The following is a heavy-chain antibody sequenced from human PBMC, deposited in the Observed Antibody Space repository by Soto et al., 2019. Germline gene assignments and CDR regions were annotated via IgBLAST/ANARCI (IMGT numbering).Heavy chain of an antibody. Sequence: QVQLQESGPGLVKPSGTLSLTCAVSGGSISSNNWWSWVRQPPGKGLEWIGEVHHTGSTNYNPSLKRRVFMSVDKSKNQFSLQLSSVTAADTALYYCARDATSSSWFLNWFDPWGQGTLVTVSS. J-gene: IGHJ5*02. CDR2: VHHTGST. D-gene: IGHD6-13*01. CDR3: ARDATSSSWFLNWFDP. CDR1: GGSISSNNW. V-gene: IGHV4-4*02.